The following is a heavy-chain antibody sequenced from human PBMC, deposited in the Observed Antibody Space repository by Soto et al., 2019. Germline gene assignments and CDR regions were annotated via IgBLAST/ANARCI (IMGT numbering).Heavy chain of an antibody. D-gene: IGHD2-15*01. J-gene: IGHJ4*02. CDR1: GGTFSSYA. CDR3: ARARLEYCSGGSCYSIHY. V-gene: IGHV1-69*13. CDR2: IIPIFGTA. Sequence: ASVKFSCKASGGTFSSYAISWVRQAPGQGLEWMGGIIPIFGTANYAQKFQGRVTITADESTSTAYMELSSLRSEDTAVYYCARARLEYCSGGSCYSIHYWGQGTLVTVSS.